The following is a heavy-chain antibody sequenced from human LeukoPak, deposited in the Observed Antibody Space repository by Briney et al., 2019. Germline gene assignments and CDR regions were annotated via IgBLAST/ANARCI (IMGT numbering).Heavy chain of an antibody. D-gene: IGHD5-12*01. V-gene: IGHV1-69*05. CDR2: IIPIFGTA. CDR3: IGGYSGYDLPLLGY. J-gene: IGHJ4*02. CDR1: GGTFSSYA. Sequence: GASVTVSCKASGGTFSSYAISWVRQAPGRGLEWMGGIIPIFGTANYAQKFQGRVTITTDESTSTAYMELSSLRSEDTAVYYCIGGYSGYDLPLLGYWGQGTLVTVSS.